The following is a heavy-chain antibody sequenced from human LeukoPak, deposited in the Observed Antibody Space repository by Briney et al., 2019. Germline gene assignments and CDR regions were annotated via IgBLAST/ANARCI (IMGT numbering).Heavy chain of an antibody. J-gene: IGHJ4*02. V-gene: IGHV3-30-3*01. D-gene: IGHD3-10*01. CDR1: GFTFSSYV. CDR3: AREDVLWFGELSPKFDY. CDR2: ISYDGSNK. Sequence: VGSLRLSCAASGFTFSSYVMSWVRQAPGKGLEWVAVISYDGSNKYYADSVKGRFTISRDNSKNTLYLQMNSLRAEDTAVYYCAREDVLWFGELSPKFDYWGQGTLVTVSS.